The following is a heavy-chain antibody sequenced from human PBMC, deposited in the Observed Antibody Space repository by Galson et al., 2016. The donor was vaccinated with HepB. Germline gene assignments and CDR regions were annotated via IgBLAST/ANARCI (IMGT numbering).Heavy chain of an antibody. V-gene: IGHV3-30*18. CDR2: AWNDGRK. CDR1: GFIFSTYG. CDR3: AKDFGSTGISDY. D-gene: IGHD3-9*01. J-gene: IGHJ4*02. Sequence: SLRLSCAASGFIFSTYGMHWVRQAPGKGLEWVAVAWNDGRKYYTDSARGRFTISIDNSKNTLYLQMSRVRTEDAAVFYCAKDFGSTGISDYWGQGALVTVSS.